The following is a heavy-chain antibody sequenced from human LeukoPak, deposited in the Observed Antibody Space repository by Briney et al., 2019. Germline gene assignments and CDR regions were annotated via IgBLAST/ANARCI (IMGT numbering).Heavy chain of an antibody. CDR1: GFTFSSYA. Sequence: GRSLRLSCAASGFTFSSYAMSWVRQAPGKGLEWDSTISGSGGSTYYADSVKGRFTISRDNSKNTLYLQMNSLRAEDTAVYYCAKDRRGARMMAAAGTGGFDYWGQGTLVAVSS. CDR3: AKDRRGARMMAAAGTGGFDY. CDR2: ISGSGGST. D-gene: IGHD6-13*01. J-gene: IGHJ4*02. V-gene: IGHV3-23*01.